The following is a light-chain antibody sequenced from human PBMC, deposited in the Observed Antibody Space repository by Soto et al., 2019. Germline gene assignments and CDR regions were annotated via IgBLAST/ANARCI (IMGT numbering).Light chain of an antibody. CDR1: QSLSSSY. Sequence: EIVLTQSPGTLYLSPGERATLSCRASQSLSSSYLAWYQQKPGQAPRLLIYGAFTRATGIPSRFSGSGSGTDFTLTISSLEPEDFAVYYCQQRSNWPALTFGGGTKVDNK. J-gene: IGKJ4*01. CDR3: QQRSNWPALT. CDR2: GAF. V-gene: IGKV3D-20*02.